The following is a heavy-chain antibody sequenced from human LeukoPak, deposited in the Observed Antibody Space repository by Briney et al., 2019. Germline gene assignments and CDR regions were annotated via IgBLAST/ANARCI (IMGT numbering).Heavy chain of an antibody. CDR3: ATDRFYNTFDY. J-gene: IGHJ4*02. V-gene: IGHV3-7*01. Sequence: GGSLRLSCAASAITFSNSWMNWVRQAPGEGLEWVATIKPDGSEKWYVNSVKGRFTISRDNAKNSLYLQMDSLRVDDTAVCYCATDRFYNTFDYWGQGTLVTVSS. D-gene: IGHD3-10*01. CDR1: AITFSNSW. CDR2: IKPDGSEK.